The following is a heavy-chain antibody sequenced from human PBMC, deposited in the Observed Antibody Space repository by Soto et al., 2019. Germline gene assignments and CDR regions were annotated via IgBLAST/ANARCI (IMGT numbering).Heavy chain of an antibody. CDR2: ISSSSSYI. V-gene: IGHV3-21*01. CDR3: ARDGRPSYYYDISGYFPSRNSVRSSDFDY. Sequence: PGLLIRLRWAAAGCTFSGYSMSRVLQAPGKGLEWVSSISSSSSYIYYADSVKGRFTISRDNAKNSLYLQMNSLRAEDTAVYYCARDGRPSYYYDISGYFPSRNSVRSSDFDYWGQGTLVTVSS. D-gene: IGHD3-22*01. CDR1: GCTFSGYS. J-gene: IGHJ4*02.